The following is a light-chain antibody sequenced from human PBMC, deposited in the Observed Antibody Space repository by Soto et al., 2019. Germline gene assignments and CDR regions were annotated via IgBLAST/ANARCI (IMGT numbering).Light chain of an antibody. Sequence: DIQLTQSPSFLSASVGDRVTITCRASQGISSYLAWYQQKPGKAPKVLIYVASKLQSGVPPRFSGSGSGTEFSLKITGLQPEDFETYYCQQLNTYPYTFGQGTTLEI. CDR1: QGISSY. V-gene: IGKV1-9*01. CDR3: QQLNTYPYT. CDR2: VAS. J-gene: IGKJ2*01.